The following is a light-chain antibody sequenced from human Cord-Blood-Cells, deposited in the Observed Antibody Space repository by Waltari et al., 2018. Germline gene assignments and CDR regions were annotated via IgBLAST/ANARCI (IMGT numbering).Light chain of an antibody. CDR2: DVS. CDR1: SSDVGGYNY. CDR3: SSYTSSSTLV. J-gene: IGLJ2*01. Sequence: SALTQPAPVSASPGQSIPISRPGTSSDVGGYNYVSWYQQQPGKAPKLMIYDVSKRPSVVSNRFSGAKSGNTASLTISGLQAEDEADYYCSSYTSSSTLVVGGGTKLTVL. V-gene: IGLV2-14*01.